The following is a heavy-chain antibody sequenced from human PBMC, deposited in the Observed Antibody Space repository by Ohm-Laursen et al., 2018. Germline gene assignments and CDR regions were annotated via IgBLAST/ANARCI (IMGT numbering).Heavy chain of an antibody. Sequence: ASVKVSCKASGYTFTGYYMHRVRQARGQRLEWIGWIVVGSGNTNYAQKFQERVTITRDMSTSTAYMELSSLRSEDAAVYYCAADFDAFDIWDQGTMVTVSS. J-gene: IGHJ3*02. CDR1: GYTFTGYY. V-gene: IGHV1-58*02. CDR3: AADFDAFDI. CDR2: IVVGSGNT.